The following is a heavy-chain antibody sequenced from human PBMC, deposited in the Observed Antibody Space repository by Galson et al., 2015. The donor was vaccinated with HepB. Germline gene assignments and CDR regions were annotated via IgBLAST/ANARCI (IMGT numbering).Heavy chain of an antibody. CDR1: GYTFTGYA. D-gene: IGHD3-10*01. Sequence: SVKVSCKASGYTFTGYAMHWVRQAPGQRLEWMGWINAGNGNTKYSQKFQGRVTITRDTSASTAYMELSSLRSEDTAVYYCARDKTANYYGSGLPGAFDYWGQGTLVTVSS. V-gene: IGHV1-3*01. CDR2: INAGNGNT. J-gene: IGHJ4*02. CDR3: ARDKTANYYGSGLPGAFDY.